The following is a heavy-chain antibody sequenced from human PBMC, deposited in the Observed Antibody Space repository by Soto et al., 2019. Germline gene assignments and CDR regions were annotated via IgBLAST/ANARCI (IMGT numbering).Heavy chain of an antibody. CDR3: ARAVRCTRSGCYYLAMDV. CDR2: ILSSGRS. J-gene: IGHJ6*02. V-gene: IGHV4-61*01. Sequence: QVQLQESGPGLVKPSETLSLTCTVSGESVSSGFYYWNWIRQAPGKGLEWIGSILSSGRSNYNPSLNSRVSMSVDTSKNQFSLRLTSVGAADSAIYYCARAVRCTRSGCYYLAMDVWGQGTTVTVFS. CDR1: GESVSSGFYY. D-gene: IGHD2-15*01.